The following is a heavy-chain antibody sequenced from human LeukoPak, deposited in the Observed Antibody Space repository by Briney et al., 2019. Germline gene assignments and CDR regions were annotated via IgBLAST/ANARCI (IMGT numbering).Heavy chain of an antibody. CDR2: ISAYNGNT. CDR1: GGTFSSYA. CDR3: ARCAAVAEGAFDI. D-gene: IGHD6-19*01. V-gene: IGHV1-18*01. J-gene: IGHJ3*02. Sequence: ASVKVSCKASGGTFSSYAISWVRQAPGQGLEWMGWISAYNGNTNYAQKLQGRVTMTTDTSTSTAYMELRSLRSDDTAVYYCARCAAVAEGAFDIWGQGTMVTVSS.